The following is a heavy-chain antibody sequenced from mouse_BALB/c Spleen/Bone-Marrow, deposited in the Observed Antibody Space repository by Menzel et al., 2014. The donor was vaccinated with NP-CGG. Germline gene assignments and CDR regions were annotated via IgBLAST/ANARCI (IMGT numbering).Heavy chain of an antibody. CDR3: ARCYYGNYFDY. D-gene: IGHD2-1*01. Sequence: LVESGAELVKPGASVKLSCKASGYTFTSYWMHWGKQRPGQGLEWIGEINPSNGRTNYNEKFKSKATLTVDKSSSTAYMQLSSLTSEDSAVYYCARCYYGNYFDYWGQGTTLTVSS. CDR1: GYTFTSYW. J-gene: IGHJ2*01. V-gene: IGHV1S81*02. CDR2: INPSNGRT.